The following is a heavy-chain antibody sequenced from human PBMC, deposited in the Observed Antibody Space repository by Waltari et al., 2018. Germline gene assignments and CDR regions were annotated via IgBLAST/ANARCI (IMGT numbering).Heavy chain of an antibody. Sequence: EVQLVETGGGSIQPGGSLRLSCAASGFTVSSNYMSWVRQAPGKGLEWVSVIYSGGSTYYADSVKGRFTISRDNSKNTLYLQMNSLRAEDTAVYYCARVYYDSSGYPKYYYYYMDVWGKGTTVTVSS. J-gene: IGHJ6*03. V-gene: IGHV3-53*02. D-gene: IGHD3-22*01. CDR2: IYSGGST. CDR3: ARVYYDSSGYPKYYYYYMDV. CDR1: GFTVSSNY.